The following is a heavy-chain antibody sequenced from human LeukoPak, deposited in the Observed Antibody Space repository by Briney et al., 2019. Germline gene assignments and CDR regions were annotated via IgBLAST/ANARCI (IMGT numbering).Heavy chain of an antibody. Sequence: ASVKVSCKASGYTFTSYDINWVRQATGQGLEWMGWMNPNSGNTGYAQKFQGRVTMTRNTSISTAYMELSSLRSEDTAVYYCARGTARLYYYYMDVWGKGTTVTVSS. CDR3: ARGTARLYYYYMDV. D-gene: IGHD6-6*01. V-gene: IGHV1-8*01. J-gene: IGHJ6*03. CDR1: GYTFTSYD. CDR2: MNPNSGNT.